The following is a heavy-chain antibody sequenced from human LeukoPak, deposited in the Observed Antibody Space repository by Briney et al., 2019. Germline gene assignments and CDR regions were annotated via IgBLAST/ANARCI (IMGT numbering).Heavy chain of an antibody. CDR3: GLGGY. Sequence: SETLSLTCAVYGGSFSGYYLSGIRQPPGKGLEWIGEINDGGSTKYNPSLKSRVTISLDTSKNQFSLNLSSVTAADTAVYFCGLGGYWGQGTLVTVSS. J-gene: IGHJ4*02. V-gene: IGHV4-34*01. CDR1: GGSFSGYY. CDR2: INDGGST. D-gene: IGHD3-10*01.